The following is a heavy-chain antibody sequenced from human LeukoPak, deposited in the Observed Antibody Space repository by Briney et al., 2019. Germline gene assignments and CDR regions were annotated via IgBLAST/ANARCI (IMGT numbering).Heavy chain of an antibody. CDR3: ARYSGYQLPSNYFDY. CDR1: GGSFSGYY. J-gene: IGHJ4*02. D-gene: IGHD2-2*01. V-gene: IGHV4-34*01. Sequence: SETLSLTCAVYGGSFSGYYWSWIRQPPGKGLEWIGEINHSGSTNYNPSLKSRVTISVDTSKNQFSLKLSSVTAADTAVYYCARYSGYQLPSNYFDYWAREPWSPSPQ. CDR2: INHSGST.